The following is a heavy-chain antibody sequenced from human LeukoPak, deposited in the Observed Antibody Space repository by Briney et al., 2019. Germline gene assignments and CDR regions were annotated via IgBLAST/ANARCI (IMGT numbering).Heavy chain of an antibody. Sequence: GGSLRLSCAASGFTFSSYAMHWVRQAPGKGLEWVAVISYDGSNKYYADSVKGRFTISRDNSKNTLYLQMNSLRAEDTAVYYCARATALVDYWGQGTLVAVSS. D-gene: IGHD5-18*01. J-gene: IGHJ4*02. CDR3: ARATALVDY. V-gene: IGHV3-30*04. CDR2: ISYDGSNK. CDR1: GFTFSSYA.